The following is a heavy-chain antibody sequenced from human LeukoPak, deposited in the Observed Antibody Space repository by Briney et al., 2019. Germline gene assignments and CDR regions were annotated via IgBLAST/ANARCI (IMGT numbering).Heavy chain of an antibody. Sequence: PSETLSLTCAVYGGSFSGYYWSWIRQPSGKGLEWIGEINHSGSTNYNPSLKSRVTISVDTSKNQFSLKLSSVTAADTAVYYCASRWYSSGWDFDYWGQGTLVTVSS. CDR3: ASRWYSSGWDFDY. CDR2: INHSGST. J-gene: IGHJ4*02. D-gene: IGHD6-19*01. CDR1: GGSFSGYY. V-gene: IGHV4-34*01.